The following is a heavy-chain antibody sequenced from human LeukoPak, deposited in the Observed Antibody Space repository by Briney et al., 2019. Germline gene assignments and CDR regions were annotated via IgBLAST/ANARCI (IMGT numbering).Heavy chain of an antibody. CDR2: IYTSGST. J-gene: IGHJ2*01. CDR3: AREKYYYDSSGYASEWYFDL. CDR1: GGSISSGSYH. D-gene: IGHD3-22*01. V-gene: IGHV4-61*02. Sequence: SQTLSLTCTVSGGSISSGSYHWSWIRQPAGKGLEWIGRIYTSGSTNYNPSLKSRVTISVDTSKNQFSPKLSSVTAADTAVYYCAREKYYYDSSGYASEWYFDLWGRGTLVTVSS.